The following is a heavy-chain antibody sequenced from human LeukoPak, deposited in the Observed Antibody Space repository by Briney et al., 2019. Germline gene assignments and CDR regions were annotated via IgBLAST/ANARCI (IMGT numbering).Heavy chain of an antibody. V-gene: IGHV1-2*06. J-gene: IGHJ4*02. CDR2: INPNSGGT. CDR1: GYTFTGYY. CDR3: ARGLTCFHDSSGYYENY. Sequence: ASVKVSCKASGYTFTGYYMHWVRQAPGQGLEWMGRINPNSGGTNYAQKFQGRVTMTRDTSISTAYMELSRLRSDDAAVYYCARGLTCFHDSSGYYENYWGQGTLVTVSS. D-gene: IGHD3-22*01.